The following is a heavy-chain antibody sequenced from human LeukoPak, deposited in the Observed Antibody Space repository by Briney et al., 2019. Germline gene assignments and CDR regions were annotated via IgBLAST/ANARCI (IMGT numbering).Heavy chain of an antibody. CDR1: GGSFSGYY. J-gene: IGHJ2*01. Sequence: PSETLSLTCAVYGGSFSGYYWSWIRQPPGKGLEWIGEINHSGSTNYNPSLKSRVTISVDTSKNQFSLKLSSVTAADTAVYYCAGLPRRMVRGVIKYWYFDLWGRGTLVTVSS. D-gene: IGHD3-10*01. V-gene: IGHV4-34*01. CDR2: INHSGST. CDR3: AGLPRRMVRGVIKYWYFDL.